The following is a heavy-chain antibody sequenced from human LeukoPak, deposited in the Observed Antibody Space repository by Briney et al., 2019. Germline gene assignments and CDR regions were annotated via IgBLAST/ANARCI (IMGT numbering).Heavy chain of an antibody. V-gene: IGHV3-64*05. CDR1: GFTYSNYA. J-gene: IGHJ4*02. D-gene: IGHD6-19*01. Sequence: GGSLRLSCSVSGFTYSNYAMHWVRQAPGKGLEYVSGISSNGGRTYYADSVKGRFTISRDNSKNTMYVQMSTLRVEDTAVYYCVKDPHSSGRYYFDYWGQGTLVTVSS. CDR2: ISSNGGRT. CDR3: VKDPHSSGRYYFDY.